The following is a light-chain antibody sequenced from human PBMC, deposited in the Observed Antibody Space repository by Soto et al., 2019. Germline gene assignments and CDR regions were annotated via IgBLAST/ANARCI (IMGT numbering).Light chain of an antibody. CDR3: QQYNSYSWT. Sequence: DIQMTQSPSTLSASVGERVTITCRASQSISSWLAWYQQKPGKAAQILIYKGSSLESGVPSRFSGSGSGTEFTLTISSLQPDDFATYYCQQYNSYSWTFGQGTKVEIK. V-gene: IGKV1-5*03. J-gene: IGKJ1*01. CDR2: KGS. CDR1: QSISSW.